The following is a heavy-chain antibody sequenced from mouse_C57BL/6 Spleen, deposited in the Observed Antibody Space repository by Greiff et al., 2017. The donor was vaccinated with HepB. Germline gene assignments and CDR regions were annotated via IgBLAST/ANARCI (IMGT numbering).Heavy chain of an antibody. CDR3: ARGGDDYDAWFAY. Sequence: QVQLKQPGAELVKPGASVKLSCKASGYTFTSYWMHWVKQRPGQGLEWIGMIHPNSGSTNYNEKFKSKATLTVDKSSSTAYMQLSSLTSEDSAVYYCARGGDDYDAWFAYWGQGTLVTVSA. CDR2: IHPNSGST. J-gene: IGHJ3*01. D-gene: IGHD2-4*01. CDR1: GYTFTSYW. V-gene: IGHV1-64*01.